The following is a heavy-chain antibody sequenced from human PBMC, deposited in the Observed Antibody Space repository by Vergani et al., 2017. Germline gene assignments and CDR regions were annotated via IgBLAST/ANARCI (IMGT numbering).Heavy chain of an antibody. CDR3: ARSGATENYYYYGMDV. Sequence: EVQLVQSGAEVKKPGESLKISCKGSGYSFTNYWIGWVRQMPGKGLEWMGIIYPGDSDTRYSPSFQSQVTISADKSISTAYLQWSSLKASDTAMYYCARSGATENYYYYGMDVWGQGTTVTVSS. CDR1: GYSFTNYW. CDR2: IYPGDSDT. V-gene: IGHV5-51*01. J-gene: IGHJ6*02. D-gene: IGHD5-24*01.